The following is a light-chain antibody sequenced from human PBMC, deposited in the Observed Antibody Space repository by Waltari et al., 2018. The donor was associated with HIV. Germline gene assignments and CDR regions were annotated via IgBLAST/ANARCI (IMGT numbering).Light chain of an antibody. J-gene: IGKJ1*01. CDR1: QNISSSY. CDR2: GAS. Sequence: EIVLTQSPGTLSLSPGERAILSCRASQNISSSYLAWYQQKPGQAPRLLIYGASSRATGIPDRFSGSGSGTDFTLTVSRLEPDDFALYFCQLYGSSPWTFGQGTKVEIK. CDR3: QLYGSSPWT. V-gene: IGKV3-20*01.